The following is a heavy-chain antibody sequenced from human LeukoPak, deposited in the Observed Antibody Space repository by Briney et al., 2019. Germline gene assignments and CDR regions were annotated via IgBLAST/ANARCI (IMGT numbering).Heavy chain of an antibody. CDR1: GFTFSSYA. CDR2: ISYDGSNK. CDR3: ARGQHGYPPGG. V-gene: IGHV3-30-3*01. Sequence: GGSLRLSCAASGFTFSSYAMHWVRQAPGKGLEWVAVISYDGSNKYYADSVKGRFTISRDNSKNTLYLQMNSLRAEDTAVYYCARGQHGYPPGGWGQGTLVTVSS. J-gene: IGHJ4*02. D-gene: IGHD5-24*01.